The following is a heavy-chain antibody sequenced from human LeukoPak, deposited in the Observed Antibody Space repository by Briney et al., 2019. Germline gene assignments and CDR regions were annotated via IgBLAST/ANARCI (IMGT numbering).Heavy chain of an antibody. CDR1: GGSFSGYY. CDR3: ARLAPSGWYDY. CDR2: INHSGST. Sequence: PSETLSLTCAVSGGSFSGYYWSWIRQPPGKGLEWIGEINHSGSTNYNPYLKSRVTISVDTSKNQFSLKLSSVTAADTAVYYCARLAPSGWYDYWGQGTLVTVSS. D-gene: IGHD6-19*01. V-gene: IGHV4-34*01. J-gene: IGHJ4*02.